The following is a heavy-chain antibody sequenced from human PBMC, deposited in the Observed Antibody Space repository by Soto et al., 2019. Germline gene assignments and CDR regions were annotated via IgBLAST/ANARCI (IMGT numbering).Heavy chain of an antibody. CDR1: GFTFSSYA. CDR3: ARRGGATTPLDY. CDR2: ISYDGSNK. J-gene: IGHJ4*02. Sequence: QVQLVESGGGVVQPGRSLRLSCAASGFTFSSYAMHWVRQAPGKGLEWVAVISYDGSNKYYADSVKGRFTISRDNSKNALYLQMNSLRAEDTAVYYCARRGGATTPLDYWGQGTLVTVSS. D-gene: IGHD1-26*01. V-gene: IGHV3-30-3*01.